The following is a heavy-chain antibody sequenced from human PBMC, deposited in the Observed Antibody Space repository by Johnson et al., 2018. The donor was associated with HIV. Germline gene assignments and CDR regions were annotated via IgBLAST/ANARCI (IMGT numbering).Heavy chain of an antibody. D-gene: IGHD1-26*01. J-gene: IGHJ3*02. Sequence: VQLVESGGGVVRPGGSLRLSCAASGFTFDDYGMSWVCQAPGKGLEWVSGISWNSGSIAYADSVKGRFTISRDNAKNSLYVQMNSLRAEDTAVYYCAKDASGSYSRAQSISDAFDIWGQGTMVTVSS. CDR1: GFTFDDYG. CDR2: ISWNSGSI. V-gene: IGHV3-20*04. CDR3: AKDASGSYSRAQSISDAFDI.